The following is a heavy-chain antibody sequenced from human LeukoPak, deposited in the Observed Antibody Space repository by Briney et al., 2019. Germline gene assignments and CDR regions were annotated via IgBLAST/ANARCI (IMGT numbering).Heavy chain of an antibody. CDR2: MNPNSGNT. CDR1: GYTFTSYD. V-gene: IGHV1-8*01. J-gene: IGHJ2*01. CDR3: ARGDQGSGHWYFDL. D-gene: IGHD3-3*01. Sequence: ASVKVSCKASGYTFTSYDINWVRQATGQGLERMGWMNPNSGNTGYAQKFQGRVTMTRNTSISTAYMELSSLRSEDTAVYYCARGDQGSGHWYFDLWGRGTLVTVSS.